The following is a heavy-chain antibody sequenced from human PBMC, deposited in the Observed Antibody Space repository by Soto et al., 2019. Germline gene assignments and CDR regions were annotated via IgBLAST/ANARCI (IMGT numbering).Heavy chain of an antibody. Sequence: EVQLLESGGGLVQPGGSLRLSCAASGFTFSSYAMSWVRQAPGKGLEWVSAISGSGGSTYYADSVKGRFTISRDNSKNTLYLQLNSLSAEDTAVYYCAKDPPYYYDSSGYYHVFDYWGQGTLVTVSS. V-gene: IGHV3-23*01. J-gene: IGHJ4*02. CDR1: GFTFSSYA. CDR3: AKDPPYYYDSSGYYHVFDY. CDR2: ISGSGGST. D-gene: IGHD3-22*01.